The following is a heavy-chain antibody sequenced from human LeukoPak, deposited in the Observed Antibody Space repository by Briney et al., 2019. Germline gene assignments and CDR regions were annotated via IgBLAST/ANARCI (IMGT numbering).Heavy chain of an antibody. CDR3: AKVSGRYDFWSGYGEYYGMDV. CDR1: GFTFSSTS. J-gene: IGHJ6*02. D-gene: IGHD3-3*01. CDR2: TVGGGDGT. V-gene: IGHV3-23*01. Sequence: GGSLRLSCAASGFTFSSTSMSWVRQAPGKGLEWVAVTVGGGDGTYYADSVKGRFTISRDNSKNTLYLQMNSLRAEDTAVYYCAKVSGRYDFWSGYGEYYGMDVWGQGTTVTVSS.